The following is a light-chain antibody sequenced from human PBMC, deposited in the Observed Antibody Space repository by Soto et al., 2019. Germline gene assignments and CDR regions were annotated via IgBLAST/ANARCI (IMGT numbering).Light chain of an antibody. Sequence: DIQMTQSPLSLSASAGDKVTITCRASQAIRNNLAWYQQKPGKVPTLRIYAASTLQSGVPSRFSGSGSGTDFTLTISSLQPEDVATYYCQKYYSVPFTFGPGTKVEIK. J-gene: IGKJ3*01. CDR3: QKYYSVPFT. CDR1: QAIRNN. CDR2: AAS. V-gene: IGKV1-27*01.